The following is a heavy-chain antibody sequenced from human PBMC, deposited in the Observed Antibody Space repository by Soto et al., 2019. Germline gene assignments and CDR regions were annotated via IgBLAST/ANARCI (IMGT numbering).Heavy chain of an antibody. Sequence: PGGSLRLSCAASGFTFSSYEMNWVRQAPGKGLEWVSYISSSGSTIYYADSVKGRFTISRDNAKNSLYLQMNSLRAEDTAVYYCARAPQKTVIRGRDVWGQGTTVTVSS. V-gene: IGHV3-48*03. J-gene: IGHJ6*02. CDR1: GFTFSSYE. CDR3: ARAPQKTVIRGRDV. D-gene: IGHD4-4*01. CDR2: ISSSGSTI.